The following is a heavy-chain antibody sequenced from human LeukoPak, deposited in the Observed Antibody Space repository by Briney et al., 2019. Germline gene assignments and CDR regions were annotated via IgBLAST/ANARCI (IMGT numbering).Heavy chain of an antibody. J-gene: IGHJ6*02. D-gene: IGHD3-10*01. CDR3: AKYLWFGEFDYYYYAMDV. CDR2: LSGSGRST. CDR1: GFTFGIYA. V-gene: IGHV3-23*01. Sequence: GGSLRLSCAVSGFTFGIYAMSWVRQAPGKGLEWVSVLSGSGRSTNYADSVKGRFTISRDNSKNTLYLQLNSLRAEDTAVYYCAKYLWFGEFDYYYYAMDVWGQGTAVTVSS.